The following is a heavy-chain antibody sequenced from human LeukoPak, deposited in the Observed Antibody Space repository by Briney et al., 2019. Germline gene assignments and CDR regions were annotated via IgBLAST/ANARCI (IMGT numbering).Heavy chain of an antibody. Sequence: GGSLRLSCAASGFRVSSNYMSWVRQAPGKGREWVSVLYSSGNTYYTDSLKGRFTISRDDSKNTVYLQMNSLRVEDTAVYYCARGQYYDSSGFDCWGQGTPVTVSS. CDR1: GFRVSSNY. CDR3: ARGQYYDSSGFDC. J-gene: IGHJ4*02. D-gene: IGHD3-22*01. CDR2: LYSSGNT. V-gene: IGHV3-53*01.